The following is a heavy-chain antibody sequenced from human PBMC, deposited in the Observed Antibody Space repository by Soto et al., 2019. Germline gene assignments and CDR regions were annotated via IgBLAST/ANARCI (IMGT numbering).Heavy chain of an antibody. CDR2: IGTAGDT. CDR1: GFTFSSYD. Sequence: GGSLRLSCAASGFTFSSYDMHWVRQATGKGLEWVSAIGTAGDTYYPSSVKGRFTISRENAKNSLYLQMNNLRAGDTAVYYCARGSPPRYCSGGSCYSTYYYYGMDVWGQGTTVTVSS. V-gene: IGHV3-13*01. J-gene: IGHJ6*02. D-gene: IGHD2-15*01. CDR3: ARGSPPRYCSGGSCYSTYYYYGMDV.